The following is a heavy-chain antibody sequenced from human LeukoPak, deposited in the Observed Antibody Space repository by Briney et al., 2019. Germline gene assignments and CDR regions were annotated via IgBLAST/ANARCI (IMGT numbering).Heavy chain of an antibody. D-gene: IGHD1-26*01. CDR2: INPNSGGT. J-gene: IGHJ6*03. CDR1: GYTFTGYY. CDR3: ARLVGARHYYMDV. V-gene: IGHV1-2*02. Sequence: ASVKVSCKASGYTFTGYYMHWVRRAPGQGLEWMGWINPNSGGTNYAQKLQGRVTMTTDTSTSTAYMELRSLRSDDTAVYYCARLVGARHYYMDVWGKGTTVTVSS.